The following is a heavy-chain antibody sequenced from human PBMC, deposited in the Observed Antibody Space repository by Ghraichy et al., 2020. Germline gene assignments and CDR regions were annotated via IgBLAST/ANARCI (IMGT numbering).Heavy chain of an antibody. CDR2: IIPLFGTP. D-gene: IGHD5-24*01. J-gene: IGHJ3*02. Sequence: SVKVSCKASGGTFSTYSINWVRQAPGQGLEWMGGIIPLFGTPNYAQKFVGRVTITTDISTRTAYMELTSLRSEDTAVYYCSRDTMATGPRNAFDIWGQGTMVTVSS. V-gene: IGHV1-69*05. CDR3: SRDTMATGPRNAFDI. CDR1: GGTFSTYS.